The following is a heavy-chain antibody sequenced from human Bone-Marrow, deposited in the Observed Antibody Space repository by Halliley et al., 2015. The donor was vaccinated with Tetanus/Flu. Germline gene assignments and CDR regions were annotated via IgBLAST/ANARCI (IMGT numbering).Heavy chain of an antibody. J-gene: IGHJ5*02. CDR3: ARTSGTTLVYWFDP. CDR1: GGSINTYY. CDR2: ISYSGST. Sequence: TLSLTCAVSGGSINTYYWSWIRQPPGKQLGWIGYISYSGSTTYSPSLKSRVTMSIDTSKNQFSLRLTSVTAADTAIYYCARTSGTTLVYWFDPWGQGILVAVSS. D-gene: IGHD1-1*01. V-gene: IGHV4-59*08.